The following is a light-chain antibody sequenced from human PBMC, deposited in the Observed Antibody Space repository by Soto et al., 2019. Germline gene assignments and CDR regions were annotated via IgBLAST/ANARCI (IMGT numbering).Light chain of an antibody. Sequence: QSALTQPPSASGTPGQRVTISCSGSSSNIGSNTVNWYQQLPKTAPKLLIYSNNQRPSGVPDRFSGSKSGTSASLAISGLQSDDEADYYCAAWDDSLNGLVFGGGTKVTVL. J-gene: IGLJ2*01. CDR2: SNN. V-gene: IGLV1-44*01. CDR3: AAWDDSLNGLV. CDR1: SSNIGSNT.